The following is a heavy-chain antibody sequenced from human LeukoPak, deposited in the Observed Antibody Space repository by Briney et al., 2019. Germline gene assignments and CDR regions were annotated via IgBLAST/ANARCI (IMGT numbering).Heavy chain of an antibody. Sequence: PSETLSLTCTVSGGSISSSSYYWGWIRQPPGKGLEWIGSIYYSGSTYYNPSLKRRVTISVDTSKNQFSLKLSSVTAADTAVYYCARGPARYYDFWSGYSYYMDVWGKGTTVTVSS. CDR1: GGSISSSSYY. J-gene: IGHJ6*03. V-gene: IGHV4-39*01. D-gene: IGHD3-3*01. CDR3: ARGPARYYDFWSGYSYYMDV. CDR2: IYYSGST.